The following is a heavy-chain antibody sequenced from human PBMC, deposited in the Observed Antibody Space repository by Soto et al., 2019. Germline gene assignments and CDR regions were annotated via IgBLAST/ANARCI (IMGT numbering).Heavy chain of an antibody. V-gene: IGHV4-30-4*01. CDR2: IYATGTT. Sequence: SETLSLTCTVSNASIARGEYWWGWIRQPPGKGLEWIGYIYATGTTYYNPTLKSRLTISIDTSKNQFSLELNSVTTADTAVYYCARFTFFSSTMFYPYNWFDPWGQGTLVTVSS. CDR3: ARFTFFSSTMFYPYNWFDP. D-gene: IGHD2-2*01. CDR1: NASIARGEYW. J-gene: IGHJ5*02.